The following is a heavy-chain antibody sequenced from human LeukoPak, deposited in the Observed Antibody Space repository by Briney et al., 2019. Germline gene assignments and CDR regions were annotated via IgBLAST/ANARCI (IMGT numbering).Heavy chain of an antibody. D-gene: IGHD6-19*01. V-gene: IGHV1-2*02. CDR1: GYTFTGYY. J-gene: IGHJ3*02. CDR2: INPNSGGT. CDR3: ANCDSSGWYLAFDI. Sequence: ASVKVSCKASGYTFTGYYMHWVRQAPGQGLEWMGWINPNSGGTNYAQKFQGRVTMTRDTSISTAYMELSRLRSDDTAVYYCANCDSSGWYLAFDIWGQGTMVTVSS.